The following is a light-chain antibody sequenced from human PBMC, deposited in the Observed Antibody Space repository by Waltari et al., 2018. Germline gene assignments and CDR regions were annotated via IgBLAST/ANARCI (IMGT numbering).Light chain of an antibody. Sequence: SSELTQDPAVSVALGQTVRITCQGDSLRRYYASWYQQRPGQAPILVLYGQNNRPSGIPDRFSGAISGNTASLNITGAQAEDEADYYCHSRDTSSTRVFGGGTRLTV. CDR1: SLRRYY. J-gene: IGLJ2*01. CDR2: GQN. CDR3: HSRDTSSTRV. V-gene: IGLV3-19*01.